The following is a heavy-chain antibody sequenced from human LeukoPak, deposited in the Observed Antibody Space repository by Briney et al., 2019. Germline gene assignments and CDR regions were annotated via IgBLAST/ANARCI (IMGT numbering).Heavy chain of an antibody. CDR2: IKQDGSEK. J-gene: IGHJ4*02. V-gene: IGHV3-7*03. CDR3: ARDFYDILTGYYRGCYFDY. Sequence: GGSLRLSCAASGFTFSSYWMSRVRQAPGKGLEWVANIKQDGSEKYYVDSVKGRFTISRDNAKNSLYLQMNSLRAEDTAVYYCARDFYDILTGYYRGCYFDYWGQGTLVTVSS. D-gene: IGHD3-9*01. CDR1: GFTFSSYW.